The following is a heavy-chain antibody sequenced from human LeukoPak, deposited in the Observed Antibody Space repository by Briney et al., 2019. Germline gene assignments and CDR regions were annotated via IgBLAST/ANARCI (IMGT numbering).Heavy chain of an antibody. Sequence: ASVKVSCKASGYTFTGYCMHWVRQAPGQGLEWMGWINPNSGGTNYAQKFQGRVTMTRDTSISTAYMELSRLRSDDTAVYYCARDVWYSSGYSYYYYMDVWGKGTTVTVSS. CDR3: ARDVWYSSGYSYYYYMDV. D-gene: IGHD6-19*01. V-gene: IGHV1-2*02. J-gene: IGHJ6*03. CDR1: GYTFTGYC. CDR2: INPNSGGT.